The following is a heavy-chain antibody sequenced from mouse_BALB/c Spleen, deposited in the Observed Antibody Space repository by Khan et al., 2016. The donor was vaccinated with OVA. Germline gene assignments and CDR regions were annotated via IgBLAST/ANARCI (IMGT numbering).Heavy chain of an antibody. J-gene: IGHJ2*01. CDR3: ARSKYLARY. CDR1: GYSLTRYG. V-gene: IGHV2-9*02. D-gene: IGHD3-3*01. Sequence: QVHLKVSGPGLVAPSQSLSITSPVQGYSLTRYGVPWVRQPPGKGLQCPGLIWAGRSTICTWALMSRLSISIYNSKSLVFLVMNSMQTDDTALYYCARSKYLARYWGQGTTLTVSS. CDR2: IWAGRST.